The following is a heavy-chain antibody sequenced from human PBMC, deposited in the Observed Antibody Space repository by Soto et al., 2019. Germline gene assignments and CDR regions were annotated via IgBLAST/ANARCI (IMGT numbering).Heavy chain of an antibody. CDR1: GGSISSGDYY. CDR2: IYYSGST. CDR3: ARSYYYDSSGYLDY. J-gene: IGHJ4*02. Sequence: SETLSLTCTGSGGSISSGDYYWSWIRQPPGKGLEWIGYIYYSGSTYYNPSLKSRVTISVDTSKNQFSLKLSSVTAADTAVYYCARSYYYDSSGYLDYWGQGTLVTVSS. V-gene: IGHV4-30-4*01. D-gene: IGHD3-22*01.